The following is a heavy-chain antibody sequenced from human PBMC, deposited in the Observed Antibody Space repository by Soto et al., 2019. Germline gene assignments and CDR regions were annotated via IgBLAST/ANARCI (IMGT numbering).Heavy chain of an antibody. V-gene: IGHV3-23*01. Sequence: PGGSLRLSCVASGFTFENYAMSWVRQAPGKGLAWVSAISGGGGTTYYSDSVKGRFTISRDNSKNTVYLQMNDLRVEDAAEYFCAKDSWAIFGVPAGEYYAMDVWGQGTTVTVSS. CDR1: GFTFENYA. CDR3: AKDSWAIFGVPAGEYYAMDV. J-gene: IGHJ6*02. D-gene: IGHD3-3*01. CDR2: ISGGGGTT.